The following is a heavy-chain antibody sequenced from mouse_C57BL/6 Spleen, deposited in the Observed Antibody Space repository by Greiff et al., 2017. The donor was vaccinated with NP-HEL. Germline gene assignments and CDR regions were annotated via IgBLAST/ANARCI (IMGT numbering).Heavy chain of an antibody. CDR1: GFTFSSYA. J-gene: IGHJ2*01. CDR3: ARDDYYGSSPYYFDY. CDR2: ISDGGSYT. V-gene: IGHV5-4*01. D-gene: IGHD1-1*01. Sequence: DVQLVESGGGLVKPGGSLKLSCAASGFTFSSYAMSWVRQTPEKRLEWVATISDGGSYTYYPDNVKGRFTISRDNAKNNLYLQMSHLKSEDTAMYYCARDDYYGSSPYYFDYWGQGTTLTVSS.